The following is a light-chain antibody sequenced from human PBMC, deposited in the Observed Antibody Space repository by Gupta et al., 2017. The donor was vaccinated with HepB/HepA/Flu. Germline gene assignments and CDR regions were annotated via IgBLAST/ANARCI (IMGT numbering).Light chain of an antibody. CDR3: QSYDISLSAWV. J-gene: IGLJ3*02. CDR1: SSNIGTGF. V-gene: IGLV1-40*01. CDR2: RNS. Sequence: QSVLTQPPPVSGAPGQRVTISCTGISSNIGTGFVHWDQQLPGTAPILLISRNSDRPSGVPDRFSGSKSGTSASLAITGLQAEDEADYYCQSYDISLSAWVFGGGTKLTVL.